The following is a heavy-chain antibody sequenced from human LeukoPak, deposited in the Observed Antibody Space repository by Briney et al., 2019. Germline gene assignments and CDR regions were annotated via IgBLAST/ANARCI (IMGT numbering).Heavy chain of an antibody. CDR3: ARGNSSGWYYFDY. CDR1: GGSISSQN. D-gene: IGHD6-19*01. Sequence: ETLSFTCTVAGGSISSQNWSWSRPPPGKGLELVGYIYYSGGTNYNPSVKSRVTISVDTSKNQFSLKLSSVTAADTAVYYCARGNSSGWYYFDYWGPGTLVTASS. CDR2: IYYSGGT. J-gene: IGHJ4*01. V-gene: IGHV4-59*11.